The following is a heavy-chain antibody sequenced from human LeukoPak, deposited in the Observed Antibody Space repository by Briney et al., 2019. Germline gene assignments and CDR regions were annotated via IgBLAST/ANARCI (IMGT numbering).Heavy chain of an antibody. CDR2: IYTSGST. CDR1: GGSISSYY. V-gene: IGHV4-4*07. CDR3: ARDSDTAMGLVFDY. Sequence: SETLSLTCTVSGGSISSYYWSWIRQPPGKGLEWIGRIYTSGSTNYNPSLKSRVTMSVDTSKNQFSLKLSSVTAADTAVYYCARDSDTAMGLVFDYWGQGTLVTVSS. J-gene: IGHJ4*02. D-gene: IGHD5-18*01.